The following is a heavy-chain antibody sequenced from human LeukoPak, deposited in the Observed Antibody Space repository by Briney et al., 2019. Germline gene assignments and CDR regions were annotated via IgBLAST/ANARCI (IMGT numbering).Heavy chain of an antibody. J-gene: IGHJ4*02. CDR1: GFTFSSYS. Sequence: RPGGSLRLSCAASGFTFSSYSMNWVRQAPGKGLEWVSSISSSSSYIYYADSVKGRFTISRDNAKNSLYLQMNSLRAEDTAVYYCARSGGYYDSSGPLDYWGQGTLVTVSS. V-gene: IGHV3-21*01. CDR2: ISSSSSYI. D-gene: IGHD3-22*01. CDR3: ARSGGYYDSSGPLDY.